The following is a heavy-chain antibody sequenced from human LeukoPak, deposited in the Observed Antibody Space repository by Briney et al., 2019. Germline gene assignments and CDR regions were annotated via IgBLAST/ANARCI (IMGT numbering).Heavy chain of an antibody. D-gene: IGHD3-10*01. CDR3: ARGGALLWFGESPIDY. CDR2: IYYSGST. V-gene: IGHV4-39*07. J-gene: IGHJ4*02. Sequence: PSETLSLTCTVSGGSININTYYWGWIRQPPGKGLEWIGSIYYSGSTYYNPSLKSRVTISVDTSKNQFSLKLSSVTAADTAVYYCARGGALLWFGESPIDYWGQGPLVTVSS. CDR1: GGSININTYY.